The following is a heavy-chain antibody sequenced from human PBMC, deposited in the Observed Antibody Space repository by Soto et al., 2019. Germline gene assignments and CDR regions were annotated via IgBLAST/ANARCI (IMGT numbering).Heavy chain of an antibody. J-gene: IGHJ4*02. Sequence: ASVKVSCKAPGYTFTSYYIHWVRQAPGQGLEWMGIINPSGGSTSYAQKFQGRVTMTRDTSTSTVYMELSSLRSEDTAVYYCARAEYDYIWGSYRPGELDYWGQGTLVTVSS. CDR1: GYTFTSYY. V-gene: IGHV1-46*03. CDR3: ARAEYDYIWGSYRPGELDY. CDR2: INPSGGST. D-gene: IGHD3-16*02.